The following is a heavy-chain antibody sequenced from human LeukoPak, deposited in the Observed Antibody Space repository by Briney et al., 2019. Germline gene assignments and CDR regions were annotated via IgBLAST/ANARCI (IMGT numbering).Heavy chain of an antibody. Sequence: ASVKVSCKASGYTFINYDINWVRQATGQGLEWMGWMNPNNGHTGYAQKFQGRVTMTRSTSTSTAYMELSSLTSDDTAVYYCARDRSYDFWSGYYPGDRISHFDYWGQGTLVTVSS. J-gene: IGHJ4*02. CDR1: GYTFINYD. D-gene: IGHD3-3*01. CDR3: ARDRSYDFWSGYYPGDRISHFDY. V-gene: IGHV1-8*01. CDR2: MNPNNGHT.